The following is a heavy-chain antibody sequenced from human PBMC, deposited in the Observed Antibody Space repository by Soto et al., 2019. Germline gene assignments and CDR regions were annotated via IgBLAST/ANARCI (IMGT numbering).Heavy chain of an antibody. CDR1: GYTFNTYA. J-gene: IGHJ4*02. Sequence: ASVKVSCKASGYTFNTYAISWVRQAPGQGLEWMGWISAYNGHADYAQKFQVRVTMTTDTSTNTVSMELRGLRSDDTAVYYCARGRTWGARDFDYWGQGTLVTVPQ. CDR2: ISAYNGHA. V-gene: IGHV1-18*01. CDR3: ARGRTWGARDFDY. D-gene: IGHD3-16*01.